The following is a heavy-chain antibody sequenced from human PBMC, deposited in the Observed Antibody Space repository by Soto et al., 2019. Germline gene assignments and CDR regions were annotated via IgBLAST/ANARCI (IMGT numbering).Heavy chain of an antibody. V-gene: IGHV4-39*01. CDR1: GGSISSSSYY. CDR3: AGGSHNWFDP. CDR2: IYYSGST. D-gene: IGHD1-26*01. Sequence: SSETLSLTCTVSGGSISSSSYYWGWIRQPPGKGLEWIGSIYYSGSTYYNPSLKSRVTISVDTSKNQFSLKLSSVTAADTAVYYCAGGSHNWFDPWGQGTLVTVSS. J-gene: IGHJ5*02.